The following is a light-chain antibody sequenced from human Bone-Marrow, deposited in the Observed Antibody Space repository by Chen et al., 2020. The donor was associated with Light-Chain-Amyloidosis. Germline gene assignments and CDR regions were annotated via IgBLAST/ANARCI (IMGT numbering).Light chain of an antibody. CDR1: ALPTKY. CDR3: QSADSSGTYDVI. J-gene: IGLJ2*01. Sequence: SYVLTQPPSVSVSPGQTARITCSGDALPTKYAYWYQQKPGQAPVLVIHRDTERPSGISARFSGSSSGTTATLTISGVQAEDEADYHCQSADSSGTYDVIFGGGTKLTVL. CDR2: RDT. V-gene: IGLV3-25*03.